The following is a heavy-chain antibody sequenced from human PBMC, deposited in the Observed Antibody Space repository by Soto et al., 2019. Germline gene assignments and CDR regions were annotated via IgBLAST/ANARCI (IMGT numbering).Heavy chain of an antibody. CDR2: ISSSCSTI. V-gene: IGHV3-48*02. Sequence: EVQLVESGGGLVQPGGSLRLSCAASGFTFSSYSMNWVRQAPGKGLEWVSYISSSCSTIYYADSVKGRFTISRDNAKNSLYLQMNSLRDEDTAVYYCVREEIAAAGTFAYWGQGTLVTVSS. CDR1: GFTFSSYS. J-gene: IGHJ4*02. D-gene: IGHD6-13*01. CDR3: VREEIAAAGTFAY.